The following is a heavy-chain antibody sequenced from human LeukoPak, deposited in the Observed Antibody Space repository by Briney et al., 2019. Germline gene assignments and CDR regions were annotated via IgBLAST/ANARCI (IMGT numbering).Heavy chain of an antibody. Sequence: PSETLSLTCAVYGGSFSGYYWSWIRQPPGKGLEWIGEINHSGSTNYNPSLKSRVTISVDTSKNQFSLKLSSVTAADTAVYYFGRGGGYCYGHYFDYWGQGTLVTASS. CDR2: INHSGST. CDR1: GGSFSGYY. V-gene: IGHV4-34*01. D-gene: IGHD5-18*01. J-gene: IGHJ4*02. CDR3: GRGGGYCYGHYFDY.